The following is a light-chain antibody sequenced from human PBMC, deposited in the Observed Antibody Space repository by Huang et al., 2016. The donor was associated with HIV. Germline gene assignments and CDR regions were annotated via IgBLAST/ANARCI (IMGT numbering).Light chain of an antibody. CDR2: GTS. CDR1: QSVDSGY. CDR3: QQYGASMST. J-gene: IGKJ2*01. V-gene: IGKV3-20*01. Sequence: VLTQSPASMSLSPGDKVTLSCRASQSVDSGYLAWYHQRPGQSPRLLLYGTSSRASGIPSRFSGSGSGRDFSLTINRLEPEDFGVYYCQQYGASMSTFGQWTKV.